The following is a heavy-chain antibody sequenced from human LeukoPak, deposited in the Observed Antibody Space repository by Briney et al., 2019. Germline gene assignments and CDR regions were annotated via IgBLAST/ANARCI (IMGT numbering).Heavy chain of an antibody. CDR3: ARDQSSSYGEYWFDP. CDR2: ISSSSSTI. J-gene: IGHJ5*02. Sequence: PGGSLRLSCAASGSTFSSYSMNWVRQAPGKGLEWVSYISSSSSTIYYADSVKGRFTISRDNAKNSLYLQMNSLRAEDTAVYYCARDQSSSYGEYWFDPWGQGTLVTVSS. D-gene: IGHD6-6*01. CDR1: GSTFSSYS. V-gene: IGHV3-48*04.